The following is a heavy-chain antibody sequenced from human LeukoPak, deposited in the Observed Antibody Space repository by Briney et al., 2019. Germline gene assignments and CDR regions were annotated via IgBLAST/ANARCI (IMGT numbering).Heavy chain of an antibody. CDR1: GGSFSGYY. V-gene: IGHV4-59*12. CDR2: IYYSGST. CDR3: AAGIGNP. Sequence: PSETLSLTCAVYGGSFSGYYWSWIRQPPGKGLEWIGYIYYSGSTNYNPSLKSRVTISVDTSKNQFSLKLSSVTAADTAVYYCAAGIGNPWGQGTLVTVSS. D-gene: IGHD6-13*01. J-gene: IGHJ5*02.